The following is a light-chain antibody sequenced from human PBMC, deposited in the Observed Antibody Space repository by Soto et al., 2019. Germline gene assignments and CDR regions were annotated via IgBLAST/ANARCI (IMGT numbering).Light chain of an antibody. V-gene: IGKV3D-20*02. CDR2: AAS. Sequence: ENVVTQSPGTLSLSTGERATLSCRASQSVSSSYLAWYQQKPGQAPRLLIYAASSRATGIPARFSGSGSGTDFTLTISSLEPEHFAVYYCQQRSNWPPTFGQGTRLEI. CDR1: QSVSSSY. J-gene: IGKJ5*01. CDR3: QQRSNWPPT.